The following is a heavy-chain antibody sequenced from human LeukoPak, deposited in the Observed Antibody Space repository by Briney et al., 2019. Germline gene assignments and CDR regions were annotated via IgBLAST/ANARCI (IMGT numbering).Heavy chain of an antibody. CDR1: GYTLTELS. J-gene: IGHJ5*02. D-gene: IGHD2-15*01. CDR3: ATLKEFHCSGGSCYARNWFDP. CDR2: FDPEDGET. V-gene: IGHV1-24*01. Sequence: ASVKVSCTVSGYTLTELSMHWVRQAPGKGLEWMGGFDPEDGETIYAQKFQGRVTMTEDTSTDTAYMELSSLRSEDTAVYYCATLKEFHCSGGSCYARNWFDPWGQGTLVTVSS.